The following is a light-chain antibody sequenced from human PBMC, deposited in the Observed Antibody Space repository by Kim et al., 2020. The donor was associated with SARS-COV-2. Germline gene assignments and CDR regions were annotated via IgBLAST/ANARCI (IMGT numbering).Light chain of an antibody. V-gene: IGLV3-21*04. Sequence: APRKTDRITCGGNNIGSKSVHWYQQKPGQAPVLVIYYDSDRPSGIPERFSGSNSGNTATLTISRVEAGDEADYYCQVWDSSSDHPVFGGGTQLTVL. CDR2: YDS. CDR1: NIGSKS. CDR3: QVWDSSSDHPV. J-gene: IGLJ3*02.